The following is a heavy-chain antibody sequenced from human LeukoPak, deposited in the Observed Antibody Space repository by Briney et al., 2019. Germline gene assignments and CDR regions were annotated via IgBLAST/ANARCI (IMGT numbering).Heavy chain of an antibody. J-gene: IGHJ3*02. CDR2: IYYSGST. Sequence: SETLSLTCTVSGGSISSSSYYWGWLRQPPGKGLEWIGSIYYSGSTYDNPSLKSRVTISVDTSKNQFSLKLSSVTAADTAVYYCARQERTMSEAFDIWGQGTMVTVSS. V-gene: IGHV4-39*01. D-gene: IGHD5-24*01. CDR3: ARQERTMSEAFDI. CDR1: GGSISSSSYY.